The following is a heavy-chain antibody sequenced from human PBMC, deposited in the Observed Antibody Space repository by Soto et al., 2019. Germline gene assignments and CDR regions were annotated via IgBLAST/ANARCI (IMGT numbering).Heavy chain of an antibody. CDR2: ISYDGSNK. J-gene: IGHJ6*02. CDR3: AKDLRGIQLWFTYGMDV. V-gene: IGHV3-30*18. Sequence: GGSLRLSCAASGFTFSSYGMHWVRQAPGKGLEWVAVISYDGSNKYYADSVKGRFTISRDNSKNTLYLQMNSLRAEDTAVYYCAKDLRGIQLWFTYGMDVWGQGTTVTVSS. CDR1: GFTFSSYG. D-gene: IGHD5-18*01.